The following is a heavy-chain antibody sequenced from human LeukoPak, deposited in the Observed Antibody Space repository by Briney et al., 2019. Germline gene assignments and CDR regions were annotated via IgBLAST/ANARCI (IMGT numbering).Heavy chain of an antibody. Sequence: GGSLRLSCAASGFRFSDYYMSWVRQAPGKGLEWVSYITNTGYTKYYADSVKGRFSISRDNAYNSLFLQMNGLRAEDTAVYYCARGGYGFKGADYWGQGTLVSVSS. CDR3: ARGGYGFKGADY. CDR2: ITNTGYTK. J-gene: IGHJ4*02. CDR1: GFRFSDYY. D-gene: IGHD5-18*01. V-gene: IGHV3-11*01.